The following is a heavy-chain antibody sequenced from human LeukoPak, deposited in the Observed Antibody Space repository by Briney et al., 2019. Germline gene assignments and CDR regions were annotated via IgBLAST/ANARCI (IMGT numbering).Heavy chain of an antibody. CDR1: GYSISSGYY. V-gene: IGHV4-38-2*02. J-gene: IGHJ5*02. CDR3: ARGGLWFGEFSGNWFDP. D-gene: IGHD3-10*01. Sequence: PSETLSLTCTVSGYSISSGYYWGWIRQPPGKGLEWIGSIYHSGSTYYNPSLKSRVTISVDTSKNQFSLKLSSVTAADTAVYYCARGGLWFGEFSGNWFDPWGQGTLVTVSS. CDR2: IYHSGST.